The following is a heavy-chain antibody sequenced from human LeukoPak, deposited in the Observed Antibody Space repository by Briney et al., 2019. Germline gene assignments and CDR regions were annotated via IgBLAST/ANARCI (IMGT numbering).Heavy chain of an antibody. CDR2: ISSSGSTI. J-gene: IGHJ4*02. Sequence: PGGSLKLSCAASGFTFSSYEMSWVRQAPGKGLEWVSYISSSGSTIYYADSVKGRFTISRDNAKNSLYLQMNSLRAEDTAVYYCARVSSWDPYFDYWGQGTLVTVSS. D-gene: IGHD6-13*01. V-gene: IGHV3-48*03. CDR3: ARVSSWDPYFDY. CDR1: GFTFSSYE.